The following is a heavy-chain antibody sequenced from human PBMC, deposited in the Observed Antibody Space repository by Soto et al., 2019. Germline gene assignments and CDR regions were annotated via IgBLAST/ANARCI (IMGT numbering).Heavy chain of an antibody. J-gene: IGHJ5*02. V-gene: IGHV1-8*01. CDR1: GYTFTNYD. CDR2: MSPDSGNT. D-gene: IGHD3-16*01. Sequence: QVQLVQSGAEVKKPGASVKVSCKASGYTFTNYDILWVRQATGQGLEWMGWMSPDSGNTGQSKQFQGRVTMTRDTSISTAYMEMSSLGYEDTAVYYCARGRFRRTWFDPWGQGTLVTVSS. CDR3: ARGRFRRTWFDP.